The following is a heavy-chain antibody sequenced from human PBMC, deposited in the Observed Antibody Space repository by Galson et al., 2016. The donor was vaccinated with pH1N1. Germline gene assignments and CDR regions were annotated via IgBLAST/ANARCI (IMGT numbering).Heavy chain of an antibody. CDR1: GFTFSNYW. Sequence: SLRLSCAASGFTFSNYWIHWVRQAPGKGLVWVSRIGRDGSSTNYADSVKGRFTISRDNTKNALYLQMNSLRAEDTAVYYCARESRSGDYKFDAFDTWGQGTMVTVSS. CDR2: IGRDGSST. V-gene: IGHV3-74*01. CDR3: ARESRSGDYKFDAFDT. D-gene: IGHD4-17*01. J-gene: IGHJ3*02.